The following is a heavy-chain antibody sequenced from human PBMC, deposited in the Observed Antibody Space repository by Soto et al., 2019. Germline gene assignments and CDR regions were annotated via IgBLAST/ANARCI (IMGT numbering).Heavy chain of an antibody. V-gene: IGHV1-18*01. D-gene: IGHD3-10*01. CDR1: GYTFTSYG. CDR2: ISAYNGNT. CDR3: ARYRVLLWFGDTPGYFDY. J-gene: IGHJ4*02. Sequence: ASVKVSCKASGYTFTSYGISWVRQAPGQGLEWMGWISAYNGNTNYAQKLQGRVTMTTDTSTSTAYMELRSLRSDDTAVYYCARYRVLLWFGDTPGYFDYRGQGTLVTVSS.